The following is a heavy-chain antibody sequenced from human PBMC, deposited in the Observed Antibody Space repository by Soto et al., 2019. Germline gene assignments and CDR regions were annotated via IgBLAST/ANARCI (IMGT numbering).Heavy chain of an antibody. CDR1: GFIFSRFW. CDR3: AREGEGEVGATTFDS. J-gene: IGHJ4*02. D-gene: IGHD1-26*01. V-gene: IGHV3-7*01. Sequence: EARLVESGGKLVQSGGSLRLSCTASGFIFSRFWMSWVRQTPGKGLQWVANIKEDGSEKNYVASVKGRFTIFRDNAKSSLYLQMNSLRAEDTALYYCAREGEGEVGATTFDSWGQGTLVIVSS. CDR2: IKEDGSEK.